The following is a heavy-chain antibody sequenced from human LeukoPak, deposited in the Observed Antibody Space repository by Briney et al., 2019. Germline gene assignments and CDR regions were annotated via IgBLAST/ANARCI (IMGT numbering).Heavy chain of an antibody. CDR2: ISGSGDSK. J-gene: IGHJ1*01. V-gene: IGHV3-11*04. D-gene: IGHD3-22*01. CDR3: ARAPSEIGGYYPEYFRH. Sequence: PGGSLRLSCAASGFTFSDYYMTWIRQAPGKGLEWLSYISGSGDSKFYADSVKGRFTISRDNAKNTVSLQMNSLRAEDTGVYYCARAPSEIGGYYPEYFRHWGQGTLVTVSP. CDR1: GFTFSDYY.